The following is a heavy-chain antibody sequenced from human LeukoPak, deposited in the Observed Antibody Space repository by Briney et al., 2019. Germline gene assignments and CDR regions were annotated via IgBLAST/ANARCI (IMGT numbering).Heavy chain of an antibody. CDR2: ISSSGSTM. CDR1: GFAFSDYC. J-gene: IGHJ6*02. V-gene: IGHV3-11*01. Sequence: GGSLRLSCAASGFAFSDYCMTWIRQGPGKGPEWLSYISSSGSTMYYADSVEGRFTISRDNAKNSLYLQMNSLRAEDTAVYYCAGLHYYAMDLWGQGTTVTVSS. CDR3: AGLHYYAMDL.